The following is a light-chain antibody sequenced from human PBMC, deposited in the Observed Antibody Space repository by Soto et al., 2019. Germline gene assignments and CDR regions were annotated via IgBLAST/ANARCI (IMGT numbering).Light chain of an antibody. CDR1: ETVATN. V-gene: IGKV3-15*01. J-gene: IGKJ1*01. CDR2: GAS. Sequence: EVVMTQSLATLSVSPGERATLSCRASETVATNLAWYQQKPVQAPRLLISGASTRAAGISDRFRGSGSGTEFTLTISSLRSEDSAIYYCQQYFEWPPMTFGQGTKV. CDR3: QQYFEWPPMT.